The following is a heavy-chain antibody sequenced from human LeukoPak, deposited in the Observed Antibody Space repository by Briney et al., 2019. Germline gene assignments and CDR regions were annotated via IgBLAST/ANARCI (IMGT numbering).Heavy chain of an antibody. J-gene: IGHJ2*01. CDR1: GSSISSGYY. CDR3: ARLFLYAVTGTGRIDWYFDL. V-gene: IGHV4-38-2*02. D-gene: IGHD6-19*01. Sequence: KPSETLSLTCTVSGSSISSGYYWGWIRQPPGKGLEWIGSIYHSGSTNYNPSLKSRVTISVDTSKNQFSLKLSSVTAADTAVYYCARLFLYAVTGTGRIDWYFDLWGRGTLVTVSS. CDR2: IYHSGST.